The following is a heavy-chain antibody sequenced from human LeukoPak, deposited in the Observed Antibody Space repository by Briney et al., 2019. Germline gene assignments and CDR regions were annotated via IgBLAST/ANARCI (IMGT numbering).Heavy chain of an antibody. V-gene: IGHV3-48*03. D-gene: IGHD3-10*02. CDR2: ITSSGTTT. CDR1: GFTFSSYE. CDR3: ARAGRKSRGVDLVRKKETGYYYYMDV. J-gene: IGHJ6*03. Sequence: GGSLRLSCAASGFTFSSYEMNWVRQAPGKGLEWLSYITSSGTTTHYADSVTGRFTISRDNAKNPLYLQMNSLRAEDTAVYYCARAGRKSRGVDLVRKKETGYYYYMDVWGKGTTVTVSS.